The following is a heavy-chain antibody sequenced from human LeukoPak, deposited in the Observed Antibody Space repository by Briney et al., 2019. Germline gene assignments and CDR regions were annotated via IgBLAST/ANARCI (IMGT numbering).Heavy chain of an antibody. Sequence: SGGSLRLSCAASGFTFSNYGMHWVRQAPGKGLEWEAIISYDGSNKYYADSVKGRFTISRDNSKNTLYLQMNSPRVEDTAVYYCAKGAVGATWLDPWGQGTLVTVSS. J-gene: IGHJ5*02. V-gene: IGHV3-30*18. CDR1: GFTFSNYG. CDR2: ISYDGSNK. D-gene: IGHD1-26*01. CDR3: AKGAVGATWLDP.